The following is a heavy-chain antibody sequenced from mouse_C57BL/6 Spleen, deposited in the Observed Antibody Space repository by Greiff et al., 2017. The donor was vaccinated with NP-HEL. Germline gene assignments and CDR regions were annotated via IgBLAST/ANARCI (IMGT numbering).Heavy chain of an antibody. J-gene: IGHJ3*01. CDR1: GYTFTGYW. D-gene: IGHD2-4*01. CDR3: ARDYDWFAY. V-gene: IGHV1-9*01. Sequence: VKLVESGAELMKPGASVKLSCKASGYTFTGYWIEWVKQRPGHGLEWIGEILPGSGSTNYNEKFKGKATFTADKSSNTAYMQLSSVTSEDSAIDNCARDYDWFAYWGQGTLVTVSA. CDR2: ILPGSGST.